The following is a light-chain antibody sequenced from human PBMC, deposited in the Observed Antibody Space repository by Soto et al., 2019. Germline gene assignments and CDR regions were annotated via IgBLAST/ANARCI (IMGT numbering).Light chain of an antibody. J-gene: IGKJ4*01. CDR1: QSVSSN. CDR2: ATS. V-gene: IGKV3-15*01. CDR3: QHYANWPLT. Sequence: EIVMTHSPATLSVSPGERASLSCRASQSVSSNLAWYQQKPFQTPRLLIYATSTRATGIPARFSGSRSGAEFTLTISSLQSEDFAVYYCQHYANWPLTFGGGTKVDIK.